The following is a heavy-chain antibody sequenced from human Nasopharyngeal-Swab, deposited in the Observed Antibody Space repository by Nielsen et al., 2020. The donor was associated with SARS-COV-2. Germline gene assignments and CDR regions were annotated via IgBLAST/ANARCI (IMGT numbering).Heavy chain of an antibody. J-gene: IGHJ6*02. Sequence: ASVTVSCKASGYTFTSYYMHWVRQAPGQGLEWMGIINPSGGSTSYAQKFQGRVTMTRDTSTSTVYMELSSLRSEDTAVYYCARDPGMGTVTTTPAYYYGMDVWGQGTTVTVSS. CDR2: INPSGGST. V-gene: IGHV1-46*01. CDR3: ARDPGMGTVTTTPAYYYGMDV. D-gene: IGHD4-11*01. CDR1: GYTFTSYY.